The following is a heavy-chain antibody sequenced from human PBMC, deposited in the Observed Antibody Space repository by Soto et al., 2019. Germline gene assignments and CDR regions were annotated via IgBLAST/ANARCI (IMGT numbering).Heavy chain of an antibody. Sequence: GGSLRLSCAASGFTFSAYSMSWVRQAPGKGLEWVSSITSRSDYIYYADSLKGRFTISRDDAKNSLYLQMHSLRAEDTAFYYCARVDGYTYPNDYWGQGTLVTVSS. CDR3: ARVDGYTYPNDY. CDR2: ITSRSDYI. D-gene: IGHD5-12*01. V-gene: IGHV3-21*01. CDR1: GFTFSAYS. J-gene: IGHJ4*02.